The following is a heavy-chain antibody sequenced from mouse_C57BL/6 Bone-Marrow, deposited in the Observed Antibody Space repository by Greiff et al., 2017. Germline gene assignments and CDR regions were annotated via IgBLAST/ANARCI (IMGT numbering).Heavy chain of an antibody. CDR3: ARIPYYYGSSYVGY. Sequence: EVQLQQSGPELVKPGASVQMSCKASGYTFTDYNMHWVKQSHGKSLEWIGYINPNNGGTSYNQKFKGKATLTVNKSSSTAYMELRSRTSEVSAVYYCARIPYYYGSSYVGYWGQGTTLTVSS. V-gene: IGHV1-22*01. CDR2: INPNNGGT. J-gene: IGHJ2*01. D-gene: IGHD1-1*01. CDR1: GYTFTDYN.